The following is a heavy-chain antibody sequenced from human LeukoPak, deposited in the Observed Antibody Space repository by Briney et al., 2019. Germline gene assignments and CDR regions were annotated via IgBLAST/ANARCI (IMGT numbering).Heavy chain of an antibody. CDR1: GGTFSSYA. Sequence: SVKVSCKASGGTFSSYAISWVRQAPGQGLEWMGRIIPILGIANYAQKFQGRVTITADRSTSTAYMELSSLRSEDTAVYYCAGSGGTYYYDSSGYYAPDYWGQGTLVTVSS. CDR2: IIPILGIA. J-gene: IGHJ4*02. D-gene: IGHD3-22*01. V-gene: IGHV1-69*04. CDR3: AGSGGTYYYDSSGYYAPDY.